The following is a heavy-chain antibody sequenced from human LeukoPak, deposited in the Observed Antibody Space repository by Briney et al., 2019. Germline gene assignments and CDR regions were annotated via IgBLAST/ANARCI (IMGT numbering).Heavy chain of an antibody. J-gene: IGHJ4*02. CDR1: GFTFRDYA. CDR3: ALIAVDWQQPFDY. D-gene: IGHD6-13*01. CDR2: MSGGGDIT. V-gene: IGHV3-23*01. Sequence: GGSLRLSCAASGFTFRDYAMSWVRQAPGRGLEWVSAMSGGGDITYYADSVKGRLTISRDNSENKLYLQMNSLRAEDTAVYYCALIAVDWQQPFDYWGQGTLVTVSS.